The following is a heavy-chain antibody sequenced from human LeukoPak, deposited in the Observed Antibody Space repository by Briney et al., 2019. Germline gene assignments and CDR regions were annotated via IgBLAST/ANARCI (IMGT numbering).Heavy chain of an antibody. V-gene: IGHV3-21*01. J-gene: IGHJ3*02. CDR1: GYTFSSYS. CDR3: ARLRDYGGNSVAAFDI. Sequence: GGSLRLSCADSGYTFSSYSMNWVRQAPGKGLEWVSSISSSSSYIYYADSVKGRFTISRDNAKNSLYLQMNSLRAEDTAVYYCARLRDYGGNSVAAFDIWGQGTMVTVSS. D-gene: IGHD4-23*01. CDR2: ISSSSSYI.